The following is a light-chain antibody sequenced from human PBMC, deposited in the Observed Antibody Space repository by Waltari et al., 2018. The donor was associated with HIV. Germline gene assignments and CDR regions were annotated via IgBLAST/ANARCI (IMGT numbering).Light chain of an antibody. CDR3: SSYTSSSTPHVV. J-gene: IGLJ2*01. V-gene: IGLV2-14*01. Sequence: QSALTQPASVSGSPGQSITISCTGTSSDVGGYNYVSWYQQHPGKAPKLRIYEVSNLPSGVSNRFSGSKSGNTASLTISGLQAEDEADYYGSSYTSSSTPHVVFGGGTKLTVL. CDR1: SSDVGGYNY. CDR2: EVS.